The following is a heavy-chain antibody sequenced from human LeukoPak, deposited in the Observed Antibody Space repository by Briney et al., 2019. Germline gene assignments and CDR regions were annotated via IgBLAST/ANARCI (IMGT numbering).Heavy chain of an antibody. CDR1: GGTFSSYA. V-gene: IGHV1-69*04. Sequence: SVTVSCKASGGTFSSYAISWVRQAPGQGLEWMGRIIPILGIANYAQKFQGRVTITADKSTSTAYMELSSLRSEDTAVYYCARVDGGDGYNYAYYYGMDVWGQGTTVTVSS. D-gene: IGHD5-24*01. CDR2: IIPILGIA. J-gene: IGHJ6*02. CDR3: ARVDGGDGYNYAYYYGMDV.